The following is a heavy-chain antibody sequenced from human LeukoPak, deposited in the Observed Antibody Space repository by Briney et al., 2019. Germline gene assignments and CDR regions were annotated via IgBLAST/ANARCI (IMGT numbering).Heavy chain of an antibody. CDR1: GFTFSSLA. D-gene: IGHD2-21*02. J-gene: IGHJ5*02. Sequence: PGGSLRLSCVASGFTFSSLAMNWVRQAPGKGLEWVSSISSNSTYIQYADSVKGRFTISRDNAKNSLYLQMNSLRAEDTAIYYCATFRLTWFDPWGQGTLVTVSS. CDR2: ISSNSTYI. CDR3: ATFRLTWFDP. V-gene: IGHV3-21*01.